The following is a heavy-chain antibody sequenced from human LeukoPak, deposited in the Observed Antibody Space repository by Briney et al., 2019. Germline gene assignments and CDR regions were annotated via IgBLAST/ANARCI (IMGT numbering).Heavy chain of an antibody. D-gene: IGHD3-10*02. Sequence: GGSLRLSCAASGFPFSSYSMNWIRQAPGKGLEWVSSISSSSSYIYYADSVEGRFTISRHNAKNSLFLQMNSLRAEDTAVYYCAELGITMIGGVWGKGTTVTVSS. CDR2: ISSSSSYI. J-gene: IGHJ6*04. CDR1: GFPFSSYS. V-gene: IGHV3-21*01. CDR3: AELGITMIGGV.